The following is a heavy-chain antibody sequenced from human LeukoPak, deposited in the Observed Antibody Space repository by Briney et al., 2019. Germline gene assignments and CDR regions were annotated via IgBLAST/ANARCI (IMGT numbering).Heavy chain of an antibody. D-gene: IGHD5-24*01. J-gene: IGHJ4*02. Sequence: PGGSLRLSCAASGFTFSSYSMNWVRQAPGEGLEWVSYISSLSGTIYYADSVKGRFTISRDNSKNTLYLQMNSLRAEDTAVYYCAKDRREDGYNYFGYFDYWGQGTLVTVSS. CDR1: GFTFSSYS. CDR2: ISSLSGTI. CDR3: AKDRREDGYNYFGYFDY. V-gene: IGHV3-48*01.